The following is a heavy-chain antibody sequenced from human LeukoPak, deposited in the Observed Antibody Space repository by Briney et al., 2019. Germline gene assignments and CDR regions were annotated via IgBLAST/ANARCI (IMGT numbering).Heavy chain of an antibody. V-gene: IGHV3-74*01. J-gene: IGHJ6*03. CDR3: AKVRPGYYYMDV. Sequence: GGSLRLSCAASGFTFSSYWMHWVRQAPGKGLVWVSRINIDGSGTSYADSVKGRFTISRDNAKNTLYLQMNSLRAEDTAVSYCAKVRPGYYYMDVWGKGTTVTVSS. CDR2: INIDGSGT. D-gene: IGHD7-27*01. CDR1: GFTFSSYW.